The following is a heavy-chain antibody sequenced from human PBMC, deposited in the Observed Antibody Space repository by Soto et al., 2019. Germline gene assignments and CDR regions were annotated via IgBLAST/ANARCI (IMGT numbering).Heavy chain of an antibody. CDR2: IIPIFGTA. D-gene: IGHD6-6*01. CDR3: ARGRVRYSSSNYFEP. J-gene: IGHJ5*02. V-gene: IGHV1-69*13. Sequence: SVKVSCKASGGTFSSYAISWVRQAPGQGLEWMGGIIPIFGTANYAQKFQGRVTITADESTSTAYMELSSLRSEDTAVYYCARGRVRYSSSNYFEPWGRGALVTVSS. CDR1: GGTFSSYA.